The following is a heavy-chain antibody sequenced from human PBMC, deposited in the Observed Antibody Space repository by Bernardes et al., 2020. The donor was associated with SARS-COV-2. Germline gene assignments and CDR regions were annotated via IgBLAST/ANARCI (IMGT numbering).Heavy chain of an antibody. CDR2: ITGNNDHT. V-gene: IGHV3-23*01. J-gene: IGHJ3*01. Sequence: WGSLSLTCDASGFTFSSSVMSWVRQAPGPRLECVSVITGNNDHTNFANSVRGRFTISRDNSKNTLYLQMNSLRAEDTAIYYCAKPWLQSSGWYSFDLWGQGTVVTVSS. D-gene: IGHD6-19*01. CDR3: AKPWLQSSGWYSFDL. CDR1: GFTFSSSV.